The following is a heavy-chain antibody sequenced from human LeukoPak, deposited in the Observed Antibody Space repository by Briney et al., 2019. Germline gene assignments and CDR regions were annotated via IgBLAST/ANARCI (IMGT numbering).Heavy chain of an antibody. CDR2: IYYSGST. V-gene: IGHV4-39*07. CDR3: ARDLGQQLVPHYFDY. J-gene: IGHJ4*02. CDR1: GGSISSSSYY. Sequence: PSETLSLTCTVSGGSISSSSYYWGWIRQPPGKGLEWIGSIYYSGSTYYNPSLKSRVTISVDTSKNQFSLKLSSVTAADTAVYYCARDLGQQLVPHYFDYWGQGTLVTVSS. D-gene: IGHD6-13*01.